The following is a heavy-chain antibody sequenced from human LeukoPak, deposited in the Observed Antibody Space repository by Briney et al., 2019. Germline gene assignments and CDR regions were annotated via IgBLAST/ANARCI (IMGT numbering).Heavy chain of an antibody. CDR1: GFTFSSYS. J-gene: IGHJ6*03. CDR3: ARGRTVYYYYMDV. Sequence: GGSLRLSCAASGFTFSSYSMNWVRQAPGKGLEWVSYISTSSSTIYYADSVKGRFTISRDNAKNSLYLQTNSLRAEDTAVYYCARGRTVYYYYMDVWGKGTTVTVSS. V-gene: IGHV3-48*01. D-gene: IGHD4-17*01. CDR2: ISTSSSTI.